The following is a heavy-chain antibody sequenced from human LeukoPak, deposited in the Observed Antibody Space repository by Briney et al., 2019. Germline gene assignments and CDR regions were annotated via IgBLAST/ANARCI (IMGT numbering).Heavy chain of an antibody. Sequence: SDTLSLTCTVSGGSISSYYWNWIRQPPGNGLEWIGYIYYSGSTNYNPSLKSRVTISVDTSKNQFSLKLSSVTAADTAVYYCARGGWYPESFQHWGQGALVTVSS. D-gene: IGHD6-19*01. CDR2: IYYSGST. V-gene: IGHV4-59*07. J-gene: IGHJ1*01. CDR1: GGSISSYY. CDR3: ARGGWYPESFQH.